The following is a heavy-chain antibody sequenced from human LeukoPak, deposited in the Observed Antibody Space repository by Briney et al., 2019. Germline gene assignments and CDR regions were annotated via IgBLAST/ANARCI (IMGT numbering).Heavy chain of an antibody. J-gene: IGHJ4*02. CDR3: ARNQLGSGWHSSAY. D-gene: IGHD6-19*01. CDR1: GASINNYY. Sequence: PSETLSLTCTVSGASINNYYWTWIRQPPGKGLEWIGYISDIGRTNYNPSLKSRVTISVDTSKNQSSLKLNSVPAADTAVYYCARNQLGSGWHSSAYWGQGTRVTVSS. CDR2: ISDIGRT. V-gene: IGHV4-59*01.